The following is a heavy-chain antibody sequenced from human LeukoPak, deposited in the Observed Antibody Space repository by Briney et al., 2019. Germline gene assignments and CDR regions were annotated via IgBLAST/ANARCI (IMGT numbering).Heavy chain of an antibody. CDR2: MSSSSRTI. Sequence: GESLRLSCAASGFTFSSFSMNWVRQAPGKGLEWISYMSSSSRTIYYADSVKGRFTISRDNARNSLYLQMHSLRAEDTAVYYCAKGGSYEYYYYMDVWGKGTTVTVSS. V-gene: IGHV3-48*01. CDR3: AKGGSYEYYYYMDV. D-gene: IGHD1-26*01. CDR1: GFTFSSFS. J-gene: IGHJ6*03.